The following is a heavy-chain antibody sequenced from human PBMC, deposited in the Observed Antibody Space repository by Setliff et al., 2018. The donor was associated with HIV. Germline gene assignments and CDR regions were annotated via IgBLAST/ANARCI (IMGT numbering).Heavy chain of an antibody. D-gene: IGHD3-16*01. V-gene: IGHV3-53*01. Sequence: GGSLRLSCAAPGFTVSDNYMTWVRQAPGKGLEWVSFIYSDGRTYYADPVKGRFTISRDESKNTPYLQMNSLRVDDTAAYYCAKGVKWLHPWGQGILVTVSS. CDR1: GFTVSDNY. J-gene: IGHJ5*02. CDR3: AKGVKWLHP. CDR2: IYSDGRT.